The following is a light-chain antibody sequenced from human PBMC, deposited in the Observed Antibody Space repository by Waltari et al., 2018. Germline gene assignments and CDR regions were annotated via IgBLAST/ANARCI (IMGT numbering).Light chain of an antibody. J-gene: IGKJ1*01. CDR1: QSISSW. V-gene: IGKV1-5*01. CDR3: QQSASYWT. CDR2: DAS. Sequence: DIQMTQSPSTLSASVGDRVTITCRASQSISSWLSGYQQKPGKAPRVLIYDASTLESGVPSRFRGSGSGTEFTLTISSLQPDDFATYYCQQSASYWTFGQGTKVDIK.